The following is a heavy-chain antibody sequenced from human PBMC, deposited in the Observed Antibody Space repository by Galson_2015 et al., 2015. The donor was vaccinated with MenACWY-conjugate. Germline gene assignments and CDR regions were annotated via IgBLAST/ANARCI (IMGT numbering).Heavy chain of an antibody. CDR1: GFSFTTYA. J-gene: IGHJ5*02. Sequence: SLRLSCAASGFSFTTYAMSWVRQSPGKGLEWVSAINGGGHTTYYADSVKGRFTISRDNPKDTLYLQMNNLRADDTAVYYCAKVSTSILELFAVSWGQGTLVTVSS. CDR2: INGGGHTT. D-gene: IGHD1-1*01. V-gene: IGHV3-23*01. CDR3: AKVSTSILELFAVS.